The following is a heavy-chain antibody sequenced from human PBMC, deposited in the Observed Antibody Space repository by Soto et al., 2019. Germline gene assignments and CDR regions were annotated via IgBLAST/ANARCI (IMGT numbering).Heavy chain of an antibody. Sequence: ASVKVSCKASGYTFTSYAMHWVRQAPGQGLEWMGWINPNSGGTNYAQKFQGWVTMTRDTSISTAYMELSRLGSDDTAVYYCARDLGSATVTTSYYGMDVWGQGTTVTVSS. J-gene: IGHJ6*02. D-gene: IGHD4-17*01. CDR3: ARDLGSATVTTSYYGMDV. CDR2: INPNSGGT. V-gene: IGHV1-2*04. CDR1: GYTFTSYA.